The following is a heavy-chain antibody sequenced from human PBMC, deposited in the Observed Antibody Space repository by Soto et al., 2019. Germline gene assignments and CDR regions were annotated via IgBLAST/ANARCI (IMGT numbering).Heavy chain of an antibody. Sequence: EVQLVESGGAVVQPGGSLRLSCSTSGFTFDDFTMHWVRQVPGKGLAWVSVISWAGDTTVYADSVKGRFSISRDNKKKSLHLQMNSLRTEDSDIYYCAKDVSGRWWYYAMDVWGQGTTVTVS. D-gene: IGHD2-15*01. V-gene: IGHV3-43*01. CDR2: ISWAGDTT. CDR3: AKDVSGRWWYYAMDV. CDR1: GFTFDDFT. J-gene: IGHJ6*02.